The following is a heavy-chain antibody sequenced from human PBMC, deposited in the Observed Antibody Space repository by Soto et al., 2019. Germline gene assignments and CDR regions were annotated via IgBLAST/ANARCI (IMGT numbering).Heavy chain of an antibody. CDR2: IRSQVFGGTA. D-gene: IGHD2-21*01. CDR3: TRAGCGGGCNPARFYDN. CDR1: GFTFGDYA. J-gene: IGHJ4*01. V-gene: IGHV3-49*04. Sequence: PGGSLRLSCTASGFTFGDYAMSWVRQAPGVGLEWVGFIRSQVFGGTAEHAASVKGRFTISRDDSKGIAYLQMNSLKTEDTAVYYCTRAGCGGGCNPARFYDNLGDGSVVT.